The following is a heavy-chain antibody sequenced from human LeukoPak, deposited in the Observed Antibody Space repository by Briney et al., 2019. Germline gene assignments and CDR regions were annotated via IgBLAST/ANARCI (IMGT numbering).Heavy chain of an antibody. CDR2: IWYDGSNK. D-gene: IGHD6-19*01. J-gene: IGHJ4*02. Sequence: QPGRSLRLSCAAPGFTFSSYGMHWVRQAPGKGLEWVAVIWYDGSNKYYADSVKGRFTISRDNSKSTLYLQMNSLRAEDTAVYYCAREAPNSSGWYDYWGQGTLVTVSS. CDR1: GFTFSSYG. CDR3: AREAPNSSGWYDY. V-gene: IGHV3-33*01.